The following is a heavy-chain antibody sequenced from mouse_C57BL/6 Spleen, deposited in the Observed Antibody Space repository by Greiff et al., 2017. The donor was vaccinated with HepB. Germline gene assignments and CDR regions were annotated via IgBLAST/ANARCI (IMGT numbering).Heavy chain of an antibody. J-gene: IGHJ1*03. CDR1: GFTFSDYY. V-gene: IGHV5-16*01. CDR3: ARGTYYSNYGYLDV. CDR2: INYDGSST. Sequence: EVKLVESEGGLVQPGSSMKLSCTASGFTFSDYYMAWVRQVPEKGLEWVANINYDGSSTYYLDSLKSRFIISRDNAKNILYLQMSSLKSEDTATYYCARGTYYSNYGYLDVWGTGTTVTVSS. D-gene: IGHD2-5*01.